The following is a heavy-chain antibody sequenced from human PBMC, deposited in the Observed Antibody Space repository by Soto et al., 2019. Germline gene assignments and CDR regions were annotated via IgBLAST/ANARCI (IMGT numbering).Heavy chain of an antibody. CDR3: VKAGTMAGTGTTPRSFDI. J-gene: IGHJ3*02. D-gene: IGHD1-1*01. CDR2: ISFDGSNQ. V-gene: IGHV3-30*18. Sequence: PGGSLRLSCGASGFQFNAYGMHWFRQAPGNGLEWVAVISFDGSNQYYEESVKGRFTISRDNSKNTLYLQMDSLRAEDTAVYFCVKAGTMAGTGTTPRSFDIWGRGTMVTVS. CDR1: GFQFNAYG.